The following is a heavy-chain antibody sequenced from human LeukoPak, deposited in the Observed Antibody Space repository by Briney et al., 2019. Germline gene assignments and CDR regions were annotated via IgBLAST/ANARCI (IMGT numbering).Heavy chain of an antibody. CDR3: ARVSCGGGSCYHSRGWFDP. CDR2: INHSGST. D-gene: IGHD2-15*01. CDR1: GGSFSGYY. Sequence: SETLSLTCAVYGGSFSGYYWSWIRQPPGKGLEWIGEINHSGSTNYNSSLKSRVTISVDTSKNQFSLKLSSVTAADTAVYYCARVSCGGGSCYHSRGWFDPWGQGTLVTVSS. J-gene: IGHJ5*02. V-gene: IGHV4-34*01.